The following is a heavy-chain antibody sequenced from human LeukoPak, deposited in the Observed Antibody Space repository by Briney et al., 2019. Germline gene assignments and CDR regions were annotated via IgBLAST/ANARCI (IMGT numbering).Heavy chain of an antibody. V-gene: IGHV3-48*01. Sequence: GGSLRLSCAASGFTFSSYSMNWVRQAPGKGLEWVSYISSSSSTIYYADSVKGRFTISRDNAKNSLYLQMNSLRAEDTAVYYCAREGVVARMDVWGKGTTVTVSS. CDR1: GFTFSSYS. D-gene: IGHD3-22*01. CDR3: AREGVVARMDV. J-gene: IGHJ6*03. CDR2: ISSSSSTI.